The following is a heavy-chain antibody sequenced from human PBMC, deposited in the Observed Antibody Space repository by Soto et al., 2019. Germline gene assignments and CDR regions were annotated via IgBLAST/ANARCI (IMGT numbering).Heavy chain of an antibody. V-gene: IGHV3-30*18. D-gene: IGHD2-15*01. Sequence: GGSLRLSCAASGFTFSSYGMHWVRQAPGKGLEWVAVISYDGSNKYYADSVKGRFTISRDNSKNTLYLQMSSLRAEDTAVYYCAKPVVVVAATPAPFFDYWGQGTLVTVSS. CDR1: GFTFSSYG. CDR3: AKPVVVVAATPAPFFDY. CDR2: ISYDGSNK. J-gene: IGHJ4*02.